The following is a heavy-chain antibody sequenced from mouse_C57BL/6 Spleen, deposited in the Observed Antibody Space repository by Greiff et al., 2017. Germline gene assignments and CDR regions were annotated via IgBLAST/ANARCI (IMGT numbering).Heavy chain of an antibody. CDR3: ARDRGYYGSNDYFDY. CDR2: ISYDGSN. Sequence: ESGPGLVKPSQSLSLTCSVTGYSITSGYYWNWIRQFPGNKLEWMGYISYDGSNNYNPSLKNRISITRDTSKNQFFLKLNSVTTEDTATYYCARDRGYYGSNDYFDYWGQGTTLTVSS. J-gene: IGHJ2*01. CDR1: GYSITSGYY. D-gene: IGHD1-1*01. V-gene: IGHV3-6*01.